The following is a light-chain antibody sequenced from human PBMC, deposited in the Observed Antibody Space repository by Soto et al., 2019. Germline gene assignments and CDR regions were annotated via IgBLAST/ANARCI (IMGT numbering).Light chain of an antibody. CDR1: SSDVGSYNL. CDR3: CSYAGSSTFAYV. Sequence: QSALTQPVSVSGSPGQSITISCTGTSSDVGSYNLVSWYQQHPGKAPKLMIYEVSKRPSGVSNRFSGSKSGNTASLTISGLQAEDEADYYCCSYAGSSTFAYVFGTGTKLTVL. J-gene: IGLJ1*01. V-gene: IGLV2-23*02. CDR2: EVS.